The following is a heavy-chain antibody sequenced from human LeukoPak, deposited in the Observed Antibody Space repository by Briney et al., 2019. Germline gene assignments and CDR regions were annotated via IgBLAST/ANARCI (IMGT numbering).Heavy chain of an antibody. V-gene: IGHV2-5*01. D-gene: IGHD3-10*01. J-gene: IGHJ5*02. CDR3: ARRIRFGESSKENWFDP. Sequence: SGPTLVKPTQTLTLTCTFSGFSLSTSAVGVGWIRQPPGRALEGLALIYWNGDKCYSPSLRSRLPITNDTSKNQVVLTMTNMDPVDTATYYCARRIRFGESSKENWFDPWGQGTLVTASS. CDR1: GFSLSTSAVG. CDR2: IYWNGDK.